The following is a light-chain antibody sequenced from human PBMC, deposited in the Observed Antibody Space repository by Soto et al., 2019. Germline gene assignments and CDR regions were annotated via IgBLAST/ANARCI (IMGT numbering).Light chain of an antibody. Sequence: EIVLTQSPATLSSSPGDRATLSCRASQSVTSALAWCQQKPGQAPRLLIYDVSRRATGIPARFSGSGSGTDFTLTINLLEPEDFAVYYCQQRTTWPTFGGGTKVEIK. J-gene: IGKJ4*01. CDR2: DVS. CDR1: QSVTSA. V-gene: IGKV3-11*01. CDR3: QQRTTWPT.